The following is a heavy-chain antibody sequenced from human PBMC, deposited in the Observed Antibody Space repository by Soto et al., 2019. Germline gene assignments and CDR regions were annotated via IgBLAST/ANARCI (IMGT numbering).Heavy chain of an antibody. Sequence: ASVKVSCKASGYTFTIYYMHWVRQAPGQGLEWMGIINPSGGPTSYAQRFQGRVTMTRDTSTSTVYMELSSLRSEDTAIYYCATSRELFDYWAQATLVTVSS. CDR3: ATSRELFDY. J-gene: IGHJ4*02. CDR1: GYTFTIYY. CDR2: INPSGGPT. D-gene: IGHD1-26*01. V-gene: IGHV1-46*01.